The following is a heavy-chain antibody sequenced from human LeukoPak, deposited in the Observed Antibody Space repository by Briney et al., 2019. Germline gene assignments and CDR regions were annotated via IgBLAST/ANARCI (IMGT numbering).Heavy chain of an antibody. CDR2: ISAYNGNT. Sequence: ASVTVSCKASGYTFTSYGISWVRQAPGQGLEWMGWISAYNGNTNYAQKLQGRVTMTTDTSTSTAYMELRSLRSDDTAVYYCARDRAVAGLQASSDYWGQGTLVTVSS. CDR1: GYTFTSYG. J-gene: IGHJ4*02. V-gene: IGHV1-18*01. CDR3: ARDRAVAGLQASSDY. D-gene: IGHD6-19*01.